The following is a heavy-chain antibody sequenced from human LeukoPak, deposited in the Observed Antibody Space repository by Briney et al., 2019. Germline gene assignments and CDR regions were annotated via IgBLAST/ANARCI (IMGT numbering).Heavy chain of an antibody. Sequence: SETLSLTCTVSGGSISSSSYYWGWIRQPPGKGLEWIGSIYYSGGTYYNPSLKSRVTISVDTSKNQFSLKLSSVTAADTAVYYCARRDRLWFGEPKAFDIWGQGTMVTVSS. J-gene: IGHJ3*02. V-gene: IGHV4-39*07. CDR1: GGSISSSSYY. CDR2: IYYSGGT. CDR3: ARRDRLWFGEPKAFDI. D-gene: IGHD3-10*01.